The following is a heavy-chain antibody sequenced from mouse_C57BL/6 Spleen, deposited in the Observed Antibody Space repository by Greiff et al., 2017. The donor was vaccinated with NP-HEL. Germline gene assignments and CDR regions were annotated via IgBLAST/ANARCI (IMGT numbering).Heavy chain of an antibody. J-gene: IGHJ2*01. CDR2: INPNNGGT. Sequence: EVQLQQSGPELVKPGASVKISCKASGYTFTDYYMNWVKQSHGKSLEWIGDINPNNGGTSYNQKFKGKATLTVDKSSSTAYMELRSLTSEDSAVYYCARGESGSSYKDYWGQGTTLTVSS. CDR3: ARGESGSSYKDY. V-gene: IGHV1-26*01. D-gene: IGHD1-1*01. CDR1: GYTFTDYY.